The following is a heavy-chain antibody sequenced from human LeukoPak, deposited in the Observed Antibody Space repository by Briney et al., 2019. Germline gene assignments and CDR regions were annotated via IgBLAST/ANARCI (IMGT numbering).Heavy chain of an antibody. CDR2: IRSKANSYAT. CDR1: GFTFSGSA. Sequence: GGSLRLSCAASGFTFSGSAMHWVRQASGKGLEWVGRIRSKANSYATAYAASVKGRFTISRDDSKNTAYLQMNSLKTGDTAVYYCSRGRFDPWGQGTLVTVSS. J-gene: IGHJ5*02. V-gene: IGHV3-73*01. CDR3: SRGRFDP.